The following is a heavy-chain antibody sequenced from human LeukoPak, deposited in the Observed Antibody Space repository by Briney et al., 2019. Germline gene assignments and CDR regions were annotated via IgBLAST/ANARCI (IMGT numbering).Heavy chain of an antibody. CDR1: GFTFSTYRMN. J-gene: IGHJ4*02. Sequence: PGGSLRLSCAASGFTFSTYRMNWVRQPPGKGLEWIGSIYYSGNTYFNPSLKSRVTISVDTSKNQFSLKLSSVTAADTAVYYCARRQVWGRTFDYWGQGTLVTVSS. CDR2: IYYSGNT. V-gene: IGHV4-39*01. D-gene: IGHD3-16*01. CDR3: ARRQVWGRTFDY.